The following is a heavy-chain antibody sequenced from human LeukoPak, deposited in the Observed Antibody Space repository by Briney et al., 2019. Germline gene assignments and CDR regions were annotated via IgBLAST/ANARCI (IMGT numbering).Heavy chain of an antibody. Sequence: GGSLRLSCAASGFTFSSFTMNWARQVPGKGLEWISYISLGNSTMFYADSVKGRFTISRDNAKNSLYLQMNSLRDDDTAVYYCARVGNGRSWDYWGQGTLVAVSA. CDR3: ARVGNGRSWDY. J-gene: IGHJ4*02. D-gene: IGHD2-15*01. CDR1: GFTFSSFT. CDR2: ISLGNSTM. V-gene: IGHV3-48*02.